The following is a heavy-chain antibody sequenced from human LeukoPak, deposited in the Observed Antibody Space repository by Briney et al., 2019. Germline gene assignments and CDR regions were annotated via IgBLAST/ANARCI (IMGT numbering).Heavy chain of an antibody. CDR2: INPSGGST. D-gene: IGHD2-2*01. Sequence: ASVKVSCKASGYTFSSYYMHWVRQAPGQGLEWMGIINPSGGSTSYAQKFQGRITMTRDTSTSTVYMELSSLRSEDTAVYYCARDAATMNAFDIWGQGTMVTISS. J-gene: IGHJ3*02. CDR1: GYTFSSYY. CDR3: ARDAATMNAFDI. V-gene: IGHV1-46*01.